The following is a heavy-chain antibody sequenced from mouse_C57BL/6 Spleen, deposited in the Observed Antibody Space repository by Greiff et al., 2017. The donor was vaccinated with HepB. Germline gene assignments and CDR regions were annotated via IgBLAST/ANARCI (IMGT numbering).Heavy chain of an antibody. CDR2: INYDGSST. D-gene: IGHD2-4*01. V-gene: IGHV5-16*01. CDR3: ARVYDYDSFDY. J-gene: IGHJ2*01. CDR1: GFTFSDYY. Sequence: DVQLVESEGGLVQPGSSMKLSCTASGFTFSDYYMAWVRQVPEKGLEWVANINYDGSSTYYLDSLKSRFIISRDNAKNILYLQMSSLKSEDTATYYCARVYDYDSFDYWGQGTTLTVSS.